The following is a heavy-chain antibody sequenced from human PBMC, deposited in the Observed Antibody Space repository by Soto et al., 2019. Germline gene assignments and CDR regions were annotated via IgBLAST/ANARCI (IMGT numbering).Heavy chain of an antibody. J-gene: IGHJ6*02. Sequence: DVQLVESGGGLVQPGGSLRLSCAASGFTFSSYWMHWVRQAPGKGLVWVSRINSDGSSTSYADSVKGRFTISRDNAKNTLYLQMNSLRAEDTAVYYCARDGSGWYNYYYGMDVWGQGTTVTVSS. CDR1: GFTFSSYW. CDR3: ARDGSGWYNYYYGMDV. CDR2: INSDGSST. V-gene: IGHV3-74*01. D-gene: IGHD6-19*01.